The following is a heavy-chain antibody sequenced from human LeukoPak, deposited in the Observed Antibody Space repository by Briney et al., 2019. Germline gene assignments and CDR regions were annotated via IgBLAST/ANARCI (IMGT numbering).Heavy chain of an antibody. CDR3: AINPPAGCSGGSCPLDY. V-gene: IGHV3-21*01. CDR2: ITSSSSYI. CDR1: GFTFSSYS. D-gene: IGHD2-15*01. Sequence: GGSLRLSCTASGFTFSSYSMNWVRQAPGKGLEWVSSITSSSSYIYYADSVRGRFTISRDNAKNSLDLQMNSLRAEDTAVYYCAINPPAGCSGGSCPLDYWGQGTLVTVSS. J-gene: IGHJ4*02.